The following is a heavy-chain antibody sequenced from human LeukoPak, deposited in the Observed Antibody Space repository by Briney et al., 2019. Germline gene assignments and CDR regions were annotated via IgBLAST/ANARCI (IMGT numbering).Heavy chain of an antibody. CDR1: GFTFSTYV. J-gene: IGHJ4*02. CDR3: VRGTGY. CDR2: ISSNGDNT. V-gene: IGHV3-64D*06. Sequence: PGGSLRLSCSVSGFTFSTYVMHWVRQAPGKGLEYVSAISSNGDNTYYVDSVKGRFTISRDNSKNTLYLQMSSLRADDTAVCYCVRGTGYWGQGTLVTVSS.